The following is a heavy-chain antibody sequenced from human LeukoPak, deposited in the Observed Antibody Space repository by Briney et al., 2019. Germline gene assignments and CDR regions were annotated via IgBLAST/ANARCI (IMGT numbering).Heavy chain of an antibody. D-gene: IGHD3-10*01. J-gene: IGHJ5*02. CDR1: GGTFSSYA. CDR2: IIPIFGTA. Sequence: ASVKVSCKASGGTFSSYAISWVRQVPGQGLEWMGGIIPIFGTANYAQKFQGRVTITADESTSTAYMELSSLRSEDTAVYYCARMGFDGSGSSSWFDPWGQGTLVTVSS. CDR3: ARMGFDGSGSSSWFDP. V-gene: IGHV1-69*13.